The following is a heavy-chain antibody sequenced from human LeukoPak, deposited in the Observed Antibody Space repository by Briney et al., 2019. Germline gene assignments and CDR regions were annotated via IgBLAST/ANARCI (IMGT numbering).Heavy chain of an antibody. V-gene: IGHV3-48*01. D-gene: IGHD3-22*01. Sequence: GGSLRLSCAASEFTFSSYSMNWVRQAPGKGLEWVSYITNSGNSKSYADSVKGRFTISRDNSKNTLYLQMNSLRAEDTAVYYCAKVNYYDSSGYLDYWGQGTLVTVAS. CDR2: ITNSGNSK. CDR1: EFTFSSYS. CDR3: AKVNYYDSSGYLDY. J-gene: IGHJ4*02.